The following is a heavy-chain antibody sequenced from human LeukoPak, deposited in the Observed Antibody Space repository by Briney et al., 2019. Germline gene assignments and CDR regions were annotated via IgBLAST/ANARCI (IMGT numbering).Heavy chain of an antibody. V-gene: IGHV4-39*01. CDR1: GGSISSSSYY. Sequence: SSETLSLTCTVSGGSISSSSYYWAWVRQPPGKGPDWIGSISYSGSTYYNPSLKSRLTISVDTSTNQFSLKLTSVTASDTAVYYCARHRSAGISHAFDYWGQGILVTVSS. CDR3: ARHRSAGISHAFDY. J-gene: IGHJ4*02. D-gene: IGHD1-14*01. CDR2: ISYSGST.